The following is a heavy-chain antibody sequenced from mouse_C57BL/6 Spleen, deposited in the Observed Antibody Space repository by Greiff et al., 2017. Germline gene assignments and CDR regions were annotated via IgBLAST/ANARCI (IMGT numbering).Heavy chain of an antibody. Sequence: EVQLQESGGGLVKPGGSLKLSCAASGFTFSDYGMHWVRQAPEKGLEWVAYISSGSSTIYYADTVKGRFTISRDNAKNTLFLQMTSLRSEDTAMYYCARGGNYLFAYWGQGTLVTVSA. CDR2: ISSGSSTI. J-gene: IGHJ3*01. CDR3: ARGGNYLFAY. CDR1: GFTFSDYG. V-gene: IGHV5-17*01. D-gene: IGHD2-1*01.